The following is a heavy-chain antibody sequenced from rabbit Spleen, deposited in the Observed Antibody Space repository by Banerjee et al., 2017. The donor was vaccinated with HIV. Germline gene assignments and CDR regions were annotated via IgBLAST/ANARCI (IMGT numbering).Heavy chain of an antibody. CDR3: ARTYDHRNAFAFDL. CDR1: GFSFSSSYY. D-gene: IGHD3-1*01. Sequence: QSLEESGGDLVKPGASLTLTCTASGFSFSSSYYMCWVRQAPGKGLEWIACIYGGSSGSTYYASWAKGRFPISKTSSTTVTLQMPSLTAAHTATYFCARTYDHRNAFAFDLWGPGTLVTVS. CDR2: IYGGSSGST. J-gene: IGHJ2*01. V-gene: IGHV1S40*01.